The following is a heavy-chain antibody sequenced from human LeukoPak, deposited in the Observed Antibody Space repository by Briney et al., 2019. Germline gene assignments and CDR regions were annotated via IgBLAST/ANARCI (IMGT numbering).Heavy chain of an antibody. CDR3: ARTYYDFWSAVDDYYYGMDV. V-gene: IGHV1-2*02. Sequence: GASVKVSCKASGYTFTGYYMHWVRQAPGQGLEWMGWINPNSGGTNYAQKFQGRVTMTRDTSISTAYMELSRLRSGDTAVYYCARTYYDFWSAVDDYYYGMDVWGQGTTVTVSS. J-gene: IGHJ6*02. D-gene: IGHD3-3*01. CDR2: INPNSGGT. CDR1: GYTFTGYY.